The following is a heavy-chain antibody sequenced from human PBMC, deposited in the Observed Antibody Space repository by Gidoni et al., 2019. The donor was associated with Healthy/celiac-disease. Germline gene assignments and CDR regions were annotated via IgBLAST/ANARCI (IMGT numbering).Heavy chain of an antibody. Sequence: EVQLVESGGGLVQPGGSLRLPCAAFGFTFSSYEMNWVRQAPEKGLEWVSYISSSGSTIYYADSVKGRFTISRDNAKNSLYLQMNSLRAEDTAVYYCARSENGDPFDYWGQGTLVTVSS. CDR2: ISSSGSTI. V-gene: IGHV3-48*03. D-gene: IGHD4-17*01. CDR3: ARSENGDPFDY. J-gene: IGHJ4*02. CDR1: GFTFSSYE.